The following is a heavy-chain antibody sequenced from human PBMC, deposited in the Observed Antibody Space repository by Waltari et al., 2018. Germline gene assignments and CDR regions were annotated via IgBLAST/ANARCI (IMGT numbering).Heavy chain of an antibody. V-gene: IGHV4-59*02. CDR1: GASVPSYY. CDR2: IHYSGTS. J-gene: IGHJ4*02. D-gene: IGHD4-17*01. Sequence: QVQLQQSGPGLVKPSETLSLTCTVSGASVPSYYWSWIRQTPGKGLEWLGPIHYSGTSNYNPSVKSRVTFSVDTSKNQFYLNMTSVTAADTAVYYCARRSMTVTSFDFWGQGTLVTVSS. CDR3: ARRSMTVTSFDF.